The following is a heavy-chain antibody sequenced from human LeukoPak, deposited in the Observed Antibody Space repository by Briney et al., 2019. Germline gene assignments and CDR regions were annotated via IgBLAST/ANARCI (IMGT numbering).Heavy chain of an antibody. V-gene: IGHV3-30*04. D-gene: IGHD1-26*01. J-gene: IGHJ4*02. CDR1: GFTFSSYA. CDR2: ISYDGSNK. Sequence: PGRSLRLSCAASGFTFSSYAMHWVRQAPGKGLEWVAVISYDGSNKYYADSVKGRFTISRDNSKNTLYLQMNSLRAEDTAVYYCARDGYWYSSSWAAKRYSGSYFYFDYWGQGTLVTVSS. CDR3: ARDGYWYSSSWAAKRYSGSYFYFDY.